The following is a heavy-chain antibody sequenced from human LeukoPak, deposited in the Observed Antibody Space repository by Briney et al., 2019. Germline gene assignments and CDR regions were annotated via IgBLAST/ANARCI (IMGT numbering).Heavy chain of an antibody. D-gene: IGHD3-10*01. Sequence: ASVKVSCKASGGTFSSYAISWVRQAPGQGLEWMGGIIPIFGTANYAQKFQGRVTITADESTSTAYMELSSLRSEDTAVYYCARGPRRRYYYGSGSSRLDYWGQGTLVTVSS. CDR1: GGTFSSYA. CDR2: IIPIFGTA. CDR3: ARGPRRRYYYGSGSSRLDY. V-gene: IGHV1-69*13. J-gene: IGHJ4*02.